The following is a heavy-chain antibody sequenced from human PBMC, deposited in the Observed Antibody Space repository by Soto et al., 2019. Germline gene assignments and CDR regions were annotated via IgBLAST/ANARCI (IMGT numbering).Heavy chain of an antibody. CDR3: ARGRWRWFAAGTFRGGFGFDY. J-gene: IGHJ4*02. Sequence: SETLSLTCAVYGGSFSGYYWSWIRQPPGKGLEWIGEINHSGSTNYNPSLKSRVTISVDTSKNQFSLKLSSVTAADTAVYYCARGRWRWFAAGTFRGGFGFDYWGQGTLVTVSS. CDR2: INHSGST. D-gene: IGHD6-19*01. CDR1: GGSFSGYY. V-gene: IGHV4-34*01.